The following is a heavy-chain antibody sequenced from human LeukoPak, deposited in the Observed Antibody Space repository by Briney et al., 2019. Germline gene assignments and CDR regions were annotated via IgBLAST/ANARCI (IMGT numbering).Heavy chain of an antibody. CDR3: ARGPKYSSGSKFDY. CDR2: IYYSGST. V-gene: IGHV4-59*01. J-gene: IGHJ4*02. CDR1: GGSISSNY. D-gene: IGHD6-19*01. Sequence: SETLSLTCTVSGGSISSNYWSWIRQPPGKGLEWIGYIYYSGSTNYNPSLKSRVTISVDTSKNQFSLKLSSVTAADTAVYYCARGPKYSSGSKFDYWGQGTLVTVSS.